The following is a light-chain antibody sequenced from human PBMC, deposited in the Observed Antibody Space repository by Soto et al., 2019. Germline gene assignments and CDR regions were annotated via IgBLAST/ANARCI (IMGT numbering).Light chain of an antibody. CDR1: QSVTNY. Sequence: EIFLTQSPDTLSLSPGERATLSASASQSVTNYIAWYQQRPGQAPRLLIYDASNRASGVPARFSGSGSGTDFTLTISDLEPADFGLYYCQQRLNWPPGFGQGTKVDIK. V-gene: IGKV3-11*01. CDR3: QQRLNWPPG. J-gene: IGKJ1*01. CDR2: DAS.